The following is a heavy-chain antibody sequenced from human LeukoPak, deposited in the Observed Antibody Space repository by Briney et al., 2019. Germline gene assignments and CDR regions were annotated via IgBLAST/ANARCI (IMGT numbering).Heavy chain of an antibody. Sequence: ASVKVSCKASGYTFTDYYMHWVRQAPGQGLEWMAWINPNNGGTDYAQKFQGRVTMTRDTSNSTAYMELSRLTSDDTAVYYCARAPGGFDIWGQGTMVTVSS. CDR3: ARAPGGFDI. CDR2: INPNNGGT. CDR1: GYTFTDYY. V-gene: IGHV1-2*02. D-gene: IGHD2-15*01. J-gene: IGHJ3*02.